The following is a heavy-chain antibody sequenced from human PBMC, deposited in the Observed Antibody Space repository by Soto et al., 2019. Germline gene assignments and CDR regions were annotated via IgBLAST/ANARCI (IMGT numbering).Heavy chain of an antibody. CDR3: ARGLPLRYFDWFGPAGGWFDP. J-gene: IGHJ5*02. CDR2: MNPNSGNT. CDR1: GYTFTSYD. V-gene: IGHV1-8*01. Sequence: AAVKVSCKASGYTFTSYDINWVRQATGQGLEWMGWMNPNSGNTGYAQKFQGRVTMTRNTSISTAYMELSSLRSEDTAAYYCARGLPLRYFDWFGPAGGWFDPWGQGTLVTVSS. D-gene: IGHD3-9*01.